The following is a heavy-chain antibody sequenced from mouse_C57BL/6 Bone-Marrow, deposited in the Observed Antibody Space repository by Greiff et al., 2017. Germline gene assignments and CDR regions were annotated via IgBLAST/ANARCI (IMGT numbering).Heavy chain of an antibody. CDR1: GFTFSSYG. CDR3: ASPSVVAHYYAMDY. D-gene: IGHD1-1*01. J-gene: IGHJ4*01. CDR2: ISSGGSYT. Sequence: EVQVVESGGDLVKPGGSLKLSCAASGFTFSSYGMSWVRQTPDKRLEWVATISSGGSYTSYPDSVKGRFTISRDNAKNTLYLQMSSLKSEDTAMYYCASPSVVAHYYAMDYWGQGTSVTVSS. V-gene: IGHV5-6*01.